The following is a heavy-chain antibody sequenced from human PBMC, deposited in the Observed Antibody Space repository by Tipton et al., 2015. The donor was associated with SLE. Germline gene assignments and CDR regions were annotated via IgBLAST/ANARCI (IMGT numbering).Heavy chain of an antibody. Sequence: TLSLTCSVSGYSISSGYYWGWIRQPPGKGLEWIGRIYHSGSTYYNPSLKSRVTISVDTSKSQFSLKLSSVTAADTALYYCARDLDSSGGYYFDYWGQGTLVTVSS. V-gene: IGHV4-38-2*02. J-gene: IGHJ4*02. CDR1: GYSISSGYY. D-gene: IGHD6-19*01. CDR3: ARDLDSSGGYYFDY. CDR2: IYHSGST.